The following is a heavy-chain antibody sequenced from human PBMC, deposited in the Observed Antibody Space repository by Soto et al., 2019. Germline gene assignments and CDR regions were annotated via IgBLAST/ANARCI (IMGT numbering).Heavy chain of an antibody. D-gene: IGHD1-1*01. Sequence: EVQLVESGGGLVQPGGSLRLSCAASGFTFSSYDMHWVRQATGKGLEWVSAIGTAGDTYYPGSVKGRFTISRENAKNSLYLQMNSLRAGDTAVYYCVLGVVGGSPGTTAYYYGMDVWGQGTTVTVSS. CDR3: VLGVVGGSPGTTAYYYGMDV. CDR2: IGTAGDT. CDR1: GFTFSSYD. J-gene: IGHJ6*02. V-gene: IGHV3-13*01.